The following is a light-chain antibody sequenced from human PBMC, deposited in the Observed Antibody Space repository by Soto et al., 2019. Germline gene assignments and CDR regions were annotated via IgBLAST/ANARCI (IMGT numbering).Light chain of an antibody. J-gene: IGKJ1*01. CDR1: QDIGNG. CDR3: LKDYTYPWT. Sequence: AIQMTQSPSSLSASVGDRVTITCRASQDIGNGLGWSQQKPGRAPRLLIFTPSGLQSGVPSRFSGSGSGSEVTLTISSLQPEDSATYYCLKDYTYPWTFGQGTKVEIK. V-gene: IGKV1-6*01. CDR2: TPS.